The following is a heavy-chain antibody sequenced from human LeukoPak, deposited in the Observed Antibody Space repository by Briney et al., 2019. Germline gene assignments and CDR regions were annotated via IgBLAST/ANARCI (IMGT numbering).Heavy chain of an antibody. CDR3: ARDRGTWNDDGFDY. J-gene: IGHJ4*02. D-gene: IGHD1-1*01. CDR1: GGSISSGSYY. Sequence: SETLSLTCTVSGGSISSGSYYWSWIRQPAGKGLEWIGRIYTSGSTNYNPSLKSRVTISVDTSKNQFSLKLSSVTAADTAVYYCARDRGTWNDDGFDYWGQGTLVTVSS. CDR2: IYTSGST. V-gene: IGHV4-61*02.